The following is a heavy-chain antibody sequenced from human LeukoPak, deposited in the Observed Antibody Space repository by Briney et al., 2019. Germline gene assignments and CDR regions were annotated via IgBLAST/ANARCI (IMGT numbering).Heavy chain of an antibody. D-gene: IGHD3-10*01. Sequence: PSETLSLTCTVSGGSISSGSYYWSWIRQPAGKGLEWIGRIYTSGSTNYNPSLKSRVTISVDTSKNQFSLKLSFVTAADTAVYYCARGDYGSGIHSWGQGTMVTVSS. V-gene: IGHV4-61*02. J-gene: IGHJ3*02. CDR3: ARGDYGSGIHS. CDR1: GGSISSGSYY. CDR2: IYTSGST.